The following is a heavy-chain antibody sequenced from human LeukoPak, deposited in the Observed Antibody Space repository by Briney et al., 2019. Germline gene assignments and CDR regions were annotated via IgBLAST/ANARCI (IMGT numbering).Heavy chain of an antibody. J-gene: IGHJ3*02. V-gene: IGHV4-34*01. CDR2: IIHSGST. Sequence: SETLSLTCAVYGGSFSGSYWSWIRQSPGKGLEWIGEIIHSGSTTYNPSLKSRVTISIDTSKNQFSLKLSFVTAADTAVYYCARGGGDWNDAYQNAFDIWDQGTMGTVSS. D-gene: IGHD1-1*01. CDR3: ARGGGDWNDAYQNAFDI. CDR1: GGSFSGSY.